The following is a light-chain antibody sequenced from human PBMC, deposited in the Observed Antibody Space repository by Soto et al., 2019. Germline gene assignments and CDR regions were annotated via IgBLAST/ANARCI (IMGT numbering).Light chain of an antibody. CDR3: QHYNNWPPWT. CDR2: GAS. CDR1: QSVSSN. V-gene: IGKV3-15*01. J-gene: IGKJ1*01. Sequence: EIVMTQSPATLSVSPGERATFSCRASQSVSSNLAWYQQKPGQAPRLLIYGASIRATGIPARFSGSGSGTEFTLPISTLQSEDFAIYYCQHYNNWPPWTFGQGTKVDIK.